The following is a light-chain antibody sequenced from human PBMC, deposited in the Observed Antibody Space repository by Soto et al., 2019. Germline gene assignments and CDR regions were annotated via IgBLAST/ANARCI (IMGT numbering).Light chain of an antibody. CDR3: SSYAGRDIWV. V-gene: IGLV2-8*01. J-gene: IGLJ3*02. Sequence: QSALTQPPSASGSRGQSVTISCTGTSVDINYVSWFQQHPGKAPKLIICEVTKWPSGVPDRFSGSKSGNTASLTVSGLQDDDEADYYCSSYAGRDIWVFGGGTKVTVL. CDR2: EVT. CDR1: SVDINY.